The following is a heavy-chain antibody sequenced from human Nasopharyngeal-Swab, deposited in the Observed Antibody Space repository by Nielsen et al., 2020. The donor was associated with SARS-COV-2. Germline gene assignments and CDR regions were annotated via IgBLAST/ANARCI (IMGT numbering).Heavy chain of an antibody. CDR1: GFTFSSYW. Sequence: GESLKISCAASGFTFSSYWMHWVRQAPGKGLVWVSRINSDGSSTSYADSVKGRFTISRDNAKNTLYLQMNSLRAEDTTVYYCASPGNFDYWGQGTLVTVSS. V-gene: IGHV3-74*01. CDR3: ASPGNFDY. D-gene: IGHD3-10*01. CDR2: INSDGSST. J-gene: IGHJ4*02.